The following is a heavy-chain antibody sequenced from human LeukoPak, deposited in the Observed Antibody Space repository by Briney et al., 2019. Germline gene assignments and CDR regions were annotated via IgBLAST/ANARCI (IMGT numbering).Heavy chain of an antibody. CDR3: AKASRGFAYHLDF. Sequence: GGSLRLSCAASGFMFNIHVMSWVRQAPGKGLEWVSGIIGSGGSTYYADSVKGRFTISRDNSKNTLSLQMNSLRAEDTAIYYCAKASRGFAYHLDFWGQGTLVTVSS. J-gene: IGHJ4*02. D-gene: IGHD5-12*01. V-gene: IGHV3-23*01. CDR1: GFMFNIHV. CDR2: IIGSGGST.